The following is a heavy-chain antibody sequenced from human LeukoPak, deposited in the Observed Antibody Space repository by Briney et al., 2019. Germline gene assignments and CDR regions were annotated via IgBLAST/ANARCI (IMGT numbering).Heavy chain of an antibody. D-gene: IGHD3-3*01. J-gene: IGHJ4*02. CDR2: ISAYNSNT. V-gene: IGHV1-18*01. CDR1: VYTFTSYG. Sequence: ASVNVSCKASVYTFTSYGISWVRQAPGQGLEWMGWISAYNSNTNYAQKLQGRVTMTTDTSTSTAYMELRSLRSDDTAVYYCARDSRDFWSGYHNDYWGQGTLVTVSS. CDR3: ARDSRDFWSGYHNDY.